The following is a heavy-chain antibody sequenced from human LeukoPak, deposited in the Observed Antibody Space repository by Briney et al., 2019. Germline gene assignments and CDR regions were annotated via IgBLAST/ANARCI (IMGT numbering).Heavy chain of an antibody. Sequence: PSETLSLTCAVSGDSISSNNWRSWFRQPPGKGLEWIGYIYHSGSTYYNPSLKSRVTISVDRSKNQFSLKLSSVTAADTAVYYCAGGDCSSTSCYGYFQHWGQGTLVTVSS. CDR2: IYHSGST. CDR3: AGGDCSSTSCYGYFQH. J-gene: IGHJ1*01. V-gene: IGHV4-4*02. D-gene: IGHD2-2*01. CDR1: GDSISSNNW.